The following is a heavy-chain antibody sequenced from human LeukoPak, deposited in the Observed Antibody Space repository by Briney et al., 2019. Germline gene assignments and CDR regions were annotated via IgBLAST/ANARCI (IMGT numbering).Heavy chain of an antibody. CDR1: GGSMSSGAYH. J-gene: IGHJ4*02. V-gene: IGHV4-31*03. CDR2: IYYSGST. Sequence: SETLSLTCTVSGGSMSSGAYHWSWLRQYPGKGLEWIGYIYYSGSTYYNPSLKSRVTISVDMSKDQFSLKLNSVTAADTAVYYCARDGVDTTMAHYFDYWGQGSVVTVSS. D-gene: IGHD5-18*01. CDR3: ARDGVDTTMAHYFDY.